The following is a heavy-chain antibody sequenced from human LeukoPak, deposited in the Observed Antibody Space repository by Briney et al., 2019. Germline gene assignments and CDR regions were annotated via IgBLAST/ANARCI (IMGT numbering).Heavy chain of an antibody. CDR1: GYSFTSYW. D-gene: IGHD3-22*01. Sequence: GESLKISCKGSGYSFTSYWIGWVRQMLGKGLEWMGIIYPGDSDTRYSPSFQGQVTISADKSISTAYLQWSSLKASDTAMYYCAREPDTSGYSFDYWGQGTLVTVSS. J-gene: IGHJ4*02. CDR2: IYPGDSDT. CDR3: AREPDTSGYSFDY. V-gene: IGHV5-51*01.